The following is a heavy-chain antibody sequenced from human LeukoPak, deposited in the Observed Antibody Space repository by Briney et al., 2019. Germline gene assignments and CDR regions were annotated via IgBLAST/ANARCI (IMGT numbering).Heavy chain of an antibody. J-gene: IGHJ4*02. V-gene: IGHV3-48*03. Sequence: GGSLRLSCAASGFTFSSYEMNWVRQAPGKGLEWVSYISSSGSTIYYADSVKGRFTISRDNAKNSLYLQMNSLRAEDTAVYYCARVQRGLAARRGVDYWGQGTLVTVSS. CDR2: ISSSGSTI. CDR1: GFTFSSYE. D-gene: IGHD6-6*01. CDR3: ARVQRGLAARRGVDY.